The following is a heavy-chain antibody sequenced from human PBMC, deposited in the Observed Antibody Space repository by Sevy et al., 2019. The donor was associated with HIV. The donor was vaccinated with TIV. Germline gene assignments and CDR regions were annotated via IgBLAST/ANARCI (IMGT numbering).Heavy chain of an antibody. V-gene: IGHV6-1*01. CDR3: AIDTAYLFDY. CDR2: TYYRSKWYN. CDR1: GDSVSSNSAA. Sequence: SQTLSLTCAISGDSVSSNSAAWNWIRQSPSRGLEWLGRTYYRSKWYNNYALSVRSRITINPDTSKNQFSLQLNSVTPEDTAVYFCAIDTAYLFDYWGQGTLVTVSS. D-gene: IGHD5-18*01. J-gene: IGHJ4*02.